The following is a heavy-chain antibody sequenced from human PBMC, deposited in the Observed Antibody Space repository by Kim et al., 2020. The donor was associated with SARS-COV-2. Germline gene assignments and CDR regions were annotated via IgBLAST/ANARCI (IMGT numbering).Heavy chain of an antibody. CDR1: GFTFSSYA. D-gene: IGHD2-2*01. Sequence: GGSLRLSCAASGFTFSSYAMSWVRQAPGKGLEWVSAISGSGGSTYYADSVKGRFTISRDNSKNTLYLQMNSLRAEDTAVYYCAKDQGAHIVVVPAAKSYYYYYYGMDVWGQGTTVTVSS. CDR3: AKDQGAHIVVVPAAKSYYYYYYGMDV. J-gene: IGHJ6*02. CDR2: ISGSGGST. V-gene: IGHV3-23*01.